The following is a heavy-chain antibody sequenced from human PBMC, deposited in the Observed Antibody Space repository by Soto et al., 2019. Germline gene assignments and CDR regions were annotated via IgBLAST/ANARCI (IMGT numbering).Heavy chain of an antibody. J-gene: IGHJ4*02. CDR1: GGSISSYY. D-gene: IGHD3-16*01. Sequence: PSETLSLTCTVSGGSISSYYWSWIRQPPGKGLELFGFFYSIGSTNYNPSFKIRVTLSVDTSKNQFSLKLSSVTVADTAVYYCASGGDTTYAFDYWGPGTLVTVSS. CDR3: ASGGDTTYAFDY. CDR2: FYSIGST. V-gene: IGHV4-59*01.